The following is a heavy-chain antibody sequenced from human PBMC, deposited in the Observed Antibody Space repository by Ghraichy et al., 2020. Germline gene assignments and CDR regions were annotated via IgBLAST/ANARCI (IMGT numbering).Heavy chain of an antibody. D-gene: IGHD3-22*01. J-gene: IGHJ4*02. CDR1: GFSLKTSGVG. V-gene: IGHV2-5*01. Sequence: SGPTLVKPTQTLTLTCTFSGFSLKTSGVGVGWIRQPPGEALEWLALIYWNDVKRFNTSLKSGLTITKDASRNRVVLKMTNINPVDTGTYYCARGRPLYDATGFYSIIDYWGQGTLITVSA. CDR2: IYWNDVK. CDR3: ARGRPLYDATGFYSIIDY.